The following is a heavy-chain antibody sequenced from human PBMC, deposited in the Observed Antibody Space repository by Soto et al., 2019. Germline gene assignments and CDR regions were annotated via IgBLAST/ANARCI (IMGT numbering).Heavy chain of an antibody. Sequence: GESLKISCKGFGYSFSSYWISWVRQMPGKGLEWMGRIDPSDAYTNYSPSFQGHVTISTDKSISTAYLQWSSLRASDTAMHYCARRYCSSTSCPSNCYAMDVWGQGTTVTVSS. CDR3: ARRYCSSTSCPSNCYAMDV. D-gene: IGHD2-2*01. V-gene: IGHV5-10-1*01. CDR2: IDPSDAYT. J-gene: IGHJ6*02. CDR1: GYSFSSYW.